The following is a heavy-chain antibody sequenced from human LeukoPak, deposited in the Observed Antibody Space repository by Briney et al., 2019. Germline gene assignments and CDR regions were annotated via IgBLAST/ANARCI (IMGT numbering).Heavy chain of an antibody. D-gene: IGHD3-10*01. Sequence: SVKVSCKASGGTFIGYAISWERQAPGQGLEWMGGIIPIFGTANYPQMFQGRVTITTDESTSTAYMELSSLRSEDTAVYFCARGTDYYGSGSYSDWGQGTLVTVSS. J-gene: IGHJ4*02. CDR2: IIPIFGTA. V-gene: IGHV1-69*05. CDR3: ARGTDYYGSGSYSD. CDR1: GGTFIGYA.